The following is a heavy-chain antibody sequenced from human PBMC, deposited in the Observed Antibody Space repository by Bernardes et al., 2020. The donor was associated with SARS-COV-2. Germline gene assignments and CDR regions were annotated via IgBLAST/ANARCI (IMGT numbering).Heavy chain of an antibody. D-gene: IGHD1-7*01. CDR2: FAPADGET. J-gene: IGHJ6*04. CDR1: GYTLTALS. V-gene: IGHV1-24*01. Sequence: ASVKVSCKVSGYTLTALSMPWVRQAPGQGLEWMGGFAPADGETIYAQKFQGRVTMTEDTSTDTAYMELSSLRSEDTAVYYCATGAIGLELYYYYYGMDVWGKGTTGTVAS. CDR3: ATGAIGLELYYYYYGMDV.